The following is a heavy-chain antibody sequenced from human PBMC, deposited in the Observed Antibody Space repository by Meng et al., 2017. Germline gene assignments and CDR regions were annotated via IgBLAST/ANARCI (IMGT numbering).Heavy chain of an antibody. CDR2: IYYTGST. CDR3: ATEGTRDRFDS. Sequence: GSLRLSCSVSGVPISVYYLNWLRQSPGKQPEWIGYIYYTGSTGYNPSLRSRVTISIDTSKNHFSLEMRSVTDADTPIYFCATEGTRDRFDSWGQGTPVTVSS. J-gene: IGHJ5*01. V-gene: IGHV4-59*01. D-gene: IGHD3-10*01. CDR1: GVPISVYY.